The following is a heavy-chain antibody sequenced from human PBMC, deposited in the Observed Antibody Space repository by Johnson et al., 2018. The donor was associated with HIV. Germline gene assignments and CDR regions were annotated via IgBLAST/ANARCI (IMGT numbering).Heavy chain of an antibody. CDR2: IGTAGDP. Sequence: VQLVESGGGLVQPGGSLRLSCAASGFTFSSYDMHWVRHATGKGLEWVSAIGTAGDPYSPGSVKGRFTISRENAKNTLYLQMNSLRAEDTAVYYCARLPSGYSRDDLDIWGQGTMVTVSS. CDR3: ARLPSGYSRDDLDI. J-gene: IGHJ3*02. CDR1: GFTFSSYD. D-gene: IGHD5-18*01. V-gene: IGHV3-13*05.